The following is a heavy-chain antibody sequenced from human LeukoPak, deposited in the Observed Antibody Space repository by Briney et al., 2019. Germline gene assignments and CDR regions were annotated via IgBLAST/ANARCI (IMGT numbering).Heavy chain of an antibody. CDR1: GYTFTGYY. V-gene: IGHV1-2*02. Sequence: ASVTVSCKASGYTFTGYYMQWVRQAPGQGLEWMGWINPNSGGTNYAQKFQGRVTITRDTSISTAYMELSRLRSDDTAVYYCARGGRRITMVLGVMGCDYWGQGTLVTVPS. D-gene: IGHD3-10*01. CDR2: INPNSGGT. J-gene: IGHJ4*02. CDR3: ARGGRRITMVLGVMGCDY.